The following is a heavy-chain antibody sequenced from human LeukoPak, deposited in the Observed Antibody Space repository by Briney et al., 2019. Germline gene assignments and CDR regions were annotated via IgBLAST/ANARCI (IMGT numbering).Heavy chain of an antibody. V-gene: IGHV1-46*01. Sequence: ASVKVSCKASGYTFTSYYMHWVRQAPGQGLEWMGIINPSGGSTSYAQKFQGRVTMTRDTSTSTVYMELSSLRSEDTAVYYCARGGGGEYYYGSGSYLGKGYNRFDPWGQGTLVTVSS. CDR1: GYTFTSYY. D-gene: IGHD3-10*01. CDR3: ARGGGGEYYYGSGSYLGKGYNRFDP. CDR2: INPSGGST. J-gene: IGHJ5*02.